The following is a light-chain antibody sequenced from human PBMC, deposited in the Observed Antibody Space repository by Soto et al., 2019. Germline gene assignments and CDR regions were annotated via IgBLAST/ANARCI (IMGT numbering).Light chain of an antibody. Sequence: EIVLTQSPVTLSLSPGERATLSCRASQSIKNYLAWYQQKPGQPPRLLIYDASNRATAIPVRFSGSGSGTDFTLTISSLEPEDSAIYYCQYRGIWPPGASFGGGTKVEIK. CDR3: QYRGIWPPGAS. J-gene: IGKJ4*01. CDR1: QSIKNY. CDR2: DAS. V-gene: IGKV3-11*01.